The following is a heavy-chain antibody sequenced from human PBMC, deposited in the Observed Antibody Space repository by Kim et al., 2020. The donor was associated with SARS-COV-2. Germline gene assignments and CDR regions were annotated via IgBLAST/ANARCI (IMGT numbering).Heavy chain of an antibody. D-gene: IGHD3-10*01. Sequence: SVKVSCKASGGTFSSYAISWVRQAPGQGLEWMGGIIPIFGTANYAQKFQGGVTITADESTSTAYMELSSLRSEDTAVYYCAGLWFRELFPGYYYMDVWGKGTTVTVSS. V-gene: IGHV1-69*13. CDR3: AGLWFRELFPGYYYMDV. CDR1: GGTFSSYA. J-gene: IGHJ6*03. CDR2: IIPIFGTA.